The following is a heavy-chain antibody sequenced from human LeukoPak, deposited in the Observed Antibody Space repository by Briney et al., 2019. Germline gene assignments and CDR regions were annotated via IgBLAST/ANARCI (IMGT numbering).Heavy chain of an antibody. Sequence: PSETLSLTCTVSGPSINYNYWSWVRQPPGKGLEWIGYIYHRDSTNYNPSLKSRVTISVDTSKNQFSLKLSSVTAADTAVYYCARDSGGYDLGSAFDIWGQGTMVTVSS. J-gene: IGHJ3*02. CDR1: GPSINYNY. V-gene: IGHV4-59*12. D-gene: IGHD5-12*01. CDR3: ARDSGGYDLGSAFDI. CDR2: IYHRDST.